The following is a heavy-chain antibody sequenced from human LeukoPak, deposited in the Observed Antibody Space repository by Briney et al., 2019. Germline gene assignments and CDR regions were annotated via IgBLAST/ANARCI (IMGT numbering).Heavy chain of an antibody. J-gene: IGHJ1*01. CDR3: ARQSTGGSYYATYLQQ. Sequence: ASVKVSCKVSGYTLTELSMHWVRQAPGKGLEWMGGFDPEDGETIYAQKFQGRVTMTEDTSTSTAYMELRSLKSDDTAIYYCARQSTGGSYYATYLQQWGQGTLVTVSS. D-gene: IGHD1-26*01. CDR1: GYTLTELS. CDR2: FDPEDGET. V-gene: IGHV1-24*01.